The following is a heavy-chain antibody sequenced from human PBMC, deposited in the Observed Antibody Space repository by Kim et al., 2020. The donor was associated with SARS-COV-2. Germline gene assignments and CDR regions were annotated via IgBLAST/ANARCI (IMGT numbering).Heavy chain of an antibody. J-gene: IGHJ4*02. CDR2: T. Sequence: TSSEQKFQGRVTLTRNTSISTAYMELSSLRSEDTAVYYCARGAGYDCGVYWGQGTLVTVSS. CDR3: ARGAGYDCGVY. V-gene: IGHV1-8*01. D-gene: IGHD1-20*01.